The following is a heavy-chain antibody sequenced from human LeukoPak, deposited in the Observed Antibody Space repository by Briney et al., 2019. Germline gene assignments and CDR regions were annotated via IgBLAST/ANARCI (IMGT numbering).Heavy chain of an antibody. CDR2: ISGSGGST. Sequence: GGSLRLSCAASGFTFSDYYMSWIRQAPGKGLEWVSAISGSGGSTYYADSVKGRFTISRDNSKNTLYLQMNSLRAEDTAVYYCAKGPLNYGSGSYYRVRDDYWGQGTLVTVSS. V-gene: IGHV3-23*01. J-gene: IGHJ4*02. CDR1: GFTFSDYY. CDR3: AKGPLNYGSGSYYRVRDDY. D-gene: IGHD3-10*01.